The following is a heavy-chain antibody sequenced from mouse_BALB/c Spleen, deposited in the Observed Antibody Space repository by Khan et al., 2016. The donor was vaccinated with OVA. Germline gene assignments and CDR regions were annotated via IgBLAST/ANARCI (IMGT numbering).Heavy chain of an antibody. CDR3: ARNSYRYALTY. CDR1: GVSFISCG. D-gene: IGHD2-12*01. J-gene: IGHJ3*01. CDR2: IRSDGST. V-gene: IGHV2-2*01. Sequence: VQLQESGPSLVKPSQTLSITCTVTGVSFISCGVHWVRKSPGKRLEWLGEIRSDGSTDYNAAFIRRLSITKDNSKSQVYLKMNSLPAEDTAIYXCARNSYRYALTYWGRGTLVTVSA.